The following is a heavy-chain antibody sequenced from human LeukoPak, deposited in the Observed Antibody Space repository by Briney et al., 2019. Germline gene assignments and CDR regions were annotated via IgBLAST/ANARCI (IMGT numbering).Heavy chain of an antibody. Sequence: SQTLSLTCTVSGGSISSGGYYWSWIRQHPGKGLEWIGYIYYSGSTYYNPSLKSRVTISVDTSKNQFSLKLSSVTAADTAVYYCAARRPYYYGSGSAPDAFDIWGQGTMVTVSS. J-gene: IGHJ3*02. V-gene: IGHV4-31*03. CDR3: AARRPYYYGSGSAPDAFDI. CDR1: GGSISSGGYY. D-gene: IGHD3-10*01. CDR2: IYYSGST.